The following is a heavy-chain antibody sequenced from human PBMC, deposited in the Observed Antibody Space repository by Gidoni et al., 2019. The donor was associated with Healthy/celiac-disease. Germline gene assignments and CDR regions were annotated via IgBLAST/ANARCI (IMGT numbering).Heavy chain of an antibody. Sequence: QVQLQESGPGLVKPSETLSLTCTVSGGSISSYYWSWIGQPPGKGLEWIGYIYYSGSTNYNPSLKSRVTISVDTSKNQFSLKLSSVTAADTAVYYCARLGGTVTNFDYWGQGTLVTVSS. J-gene: IGHJ4*02. CDR2: IYYSGST. D-gene: IGHD4-17*01. CDR1: GGSISSYY. CDR3: ARLGGTVTNFDY. V-gene: IGHV4-59*08.